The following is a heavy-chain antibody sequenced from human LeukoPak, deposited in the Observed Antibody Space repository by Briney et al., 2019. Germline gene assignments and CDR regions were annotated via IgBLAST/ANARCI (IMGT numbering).Heavy chain of an antibody. V-gene: IGHV3-64*01. J-gene: IGHJ5*02. Sequence: GGSLRLSCAASGFRFSSYAMHWVRQAPGKGPEYVSAISSTGNNKYYANSVKGRFTISRDNSKNTLYLQMGSLRDEDMAVYYCARGDYDILTGYYHWGQGTLVTVSS. D-gene: IGHD3-9*01. CDR3: ARGDYDILTGYYH. CDR2: ISSTGNNK. CDR1: GFRFSSYA.